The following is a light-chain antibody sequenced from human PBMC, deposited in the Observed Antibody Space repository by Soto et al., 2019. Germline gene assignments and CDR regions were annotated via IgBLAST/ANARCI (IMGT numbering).Light chain of an antibody. J-gene: IGLJ1*01. CDR3: SSYTTSNTRQIV. V-gene: IGLV2-14*03. CDR2: DVS. Sequence: QSVLTQPGSLSGAPGQSITISCTGTSSDVGGYNYVSWYQHHPGKAPKLMIYDVSNRPSGVSNRFSGSKSGNTASLTISGLQPEDEADYYCSSYTTSNTRQIVFGTGTKLTVL. CDR1: SSDVGGYNY.